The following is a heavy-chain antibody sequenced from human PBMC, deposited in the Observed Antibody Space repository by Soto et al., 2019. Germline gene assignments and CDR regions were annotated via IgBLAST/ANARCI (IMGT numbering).Heavy chain of an antibody. CDR3: ARSQRITIFGVVIIQPKSPYYMDV. Sequence: SETLSLTCAVYGGSFSGYYWSWIRQPPGKGLEWIGEINHSGSTNYNPSLKSRVTISVDTSKNQFSLKLSSVTAADTAVYYCARSQRITIFGVVIIQPKSPYYMDVWGKGTTVTVSS. CDR2: INHSGST. D-gene: IGHD3-3*01. V-gene: IGHV4-34*01. J-gene: IGHJ6*03. CDR1: GGSFSGYY.